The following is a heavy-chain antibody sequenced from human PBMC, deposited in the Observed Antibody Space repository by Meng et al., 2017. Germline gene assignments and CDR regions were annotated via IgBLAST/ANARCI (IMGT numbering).Heavy chain of an antibody. CDR3: ARGRPFQRITMVRGVITFGGFDY. V-gene: IGHV3-30*04. J-gene: IGHJ4*02. Sequence: GESLKTSCAASGFTSSSYAMHWVRQPPGKGLEWVAVISYDGSNKYYADSVKGRFTISRDNSKNTLYLQMNSLRAEDTAVYYFARGRPFQRITMVRGVITFGGFDYWGQGTLVTVSS. CDR1: GFTSSSYA. CDR2: ISYDGSNK. D-gene: IGHD3-10*01.